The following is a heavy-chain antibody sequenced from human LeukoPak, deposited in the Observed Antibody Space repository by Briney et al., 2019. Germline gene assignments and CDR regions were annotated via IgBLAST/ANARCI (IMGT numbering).Heavy chain of an antibody. CDR3: ARELTRRSWTRGYFDY. CDR2: IYYSGST. Sequence: PSETLSLTCTVSGGSISSSSYYWGWIRQPPGKGLEWIGSIYYSGSTYYNPSLKSRVTISVDTSKNQFSLKLSSVTAADTAVYYCARELTRRSWTRGYFDYWGQGTLVTVSS. J-gene: IGHJ4*02. CDR1: GGSISSSSYY. D-gene: IGHD6-13*01. V-gene: IGHV4-39*07.